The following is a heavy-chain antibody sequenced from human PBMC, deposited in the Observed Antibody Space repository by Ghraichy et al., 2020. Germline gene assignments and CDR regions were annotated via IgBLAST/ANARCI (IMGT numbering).Heavy chain of an antibody. CDR2: ISSSGALI. Sequence: GGSLRLSCVASGFALSTYSMDWVRQAPGKGLEWVSYISSSGALIYYAGSMRSRFTISRDNAKNSLYLQMNTRSAEETAVYYCARELPSLHYGIDVWGQVTTVTVSS. D-gene: IGHD3-10*01. CDR1: GFALSTYS. CDR3: ARELPSLHYGIDV. J-gene: IGHJ6*02. V-gene: IGHV3-21*01.